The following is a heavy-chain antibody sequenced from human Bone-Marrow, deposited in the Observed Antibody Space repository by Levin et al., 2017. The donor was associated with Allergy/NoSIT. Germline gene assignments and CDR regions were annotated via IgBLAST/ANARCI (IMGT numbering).Heavy chain of an antibody. V-gene: IGHV3-11*01. J-gene: IGHJ4*01. D-gene: IGHD1-26*01. CDR2: ISNDGTFK. CDR3: ARDDRSNMEVGFAY. CDR1: GFAFSEFY. Sequence: GGSLRLSCAATGFAFSEFYMSWIRQAPGKGLEWLSYISNDGTFKFSADSLKGRVTISRDDSQNSLYLQIDSVSAEDTVVYCCARDDRSNMEVGFAYWGHGTLVPVSS.